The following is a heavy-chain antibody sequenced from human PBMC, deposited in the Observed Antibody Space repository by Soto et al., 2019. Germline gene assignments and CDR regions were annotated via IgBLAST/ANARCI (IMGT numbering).Heavy chain of an antibody. J-gene: IGHJ6*02. CDR1: GYTFTSYA. Sequence: ASVKVSCKASGYTFTSYAMHWVRQAPGQRLEWMGWINAGNGNTKYSQKFQGRVTITRDTSASTAYMELSSLRSEDTAVYYCASNAPGRGYCSGGSCYSPWDYYYYGMDVWGQGTTVTVS. D-gene: IGHD2-15*01. V-gene: IGHV1-3*01. CDR3: ASNAPGRGYCSGGSCYSPWDYYYYGMDV. CDR2: INAGNGNT.